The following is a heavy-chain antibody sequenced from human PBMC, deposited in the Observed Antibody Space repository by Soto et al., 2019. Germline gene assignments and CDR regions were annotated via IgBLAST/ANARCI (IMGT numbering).Heavy chain of an antibody. CDR3: AREGPGMYYYYGMDV. J-gene: IGHJ6*02. Sequence: QVQLVQSGAEVKKPGSSVKVSCKASGGTFSSYTISWVRQAPGQGLEWMGRIIPILGIANYAQKFQGRVTIXXDXSXXTAYMELSSLRSEDTAVYYCAREGPGMYYYYGMDVWGQGTTVTVSS. CDR1: GGTFSSYT. CDR2: IIPILGIA. V-gene: IGHV1-69*08.